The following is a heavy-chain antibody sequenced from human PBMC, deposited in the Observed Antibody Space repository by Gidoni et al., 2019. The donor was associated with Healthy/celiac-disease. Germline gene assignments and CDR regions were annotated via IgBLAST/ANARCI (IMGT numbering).Heavy chain of an antibody. Sequence: EVQLVESGGGLIQPGGSLRLSCAASGFTVSSNYMSWARQAPGKGLEWVSVIYSGGSTYYADSVKGRFTISRDNSKNTLYLQMNSLRAEDTAVYYCARQLPHGTYYYGSGSYSPYAFDIWGQGTMVTVSS. D-gene: IGHD3-10*01. CDR2: IYSGGST. CDR1: GFTVSSNY. V-gene: IGHV3-53*01. J-gene: IGHJ3*02. CDR3: ARQLPHGTYYYGSGSYSPYAFDI.